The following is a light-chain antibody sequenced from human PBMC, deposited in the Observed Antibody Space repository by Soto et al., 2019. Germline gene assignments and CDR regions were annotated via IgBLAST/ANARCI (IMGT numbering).Light chain of an antibody. V-gene: IGLV1-40*01. CDR2: GDT. CDR3: QSYDTALNVYVV. J-gene: IGLJ2*01. CDR1: SSTIGAGFD. Sequence: QSVLTQPPSVSGAPGQRVTISCTGSSSTIGAGFDVHWYQQLPGTAPKLLIYGDTNRPSGVPDRFSGSKSGTSASLAITGHQAEDEADYYCQSYDTALNVYVVFGGGTKVTVL.